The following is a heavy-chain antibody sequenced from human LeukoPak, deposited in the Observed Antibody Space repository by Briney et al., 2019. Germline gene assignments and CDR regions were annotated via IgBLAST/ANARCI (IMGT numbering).Heavy chain of an antibody. J-gene: IGHJ4*02. D-gene: IGHD6-19*01. V-gene: IGHV3-74*01. CDR1: GFSFSSYW. Sequence: EGSLRLSCGASGFSFSSYWRHWVRQAPGKGLMWVSRVNNDGSSTTYADSVEGRFTISRHNARNTLYLQMNSLRAEDTAVYYCARSSYPYYFDYWGQGTLVTVSS. CDR2: VNNDGSST. CDR3: ARSSYPYYFDY.